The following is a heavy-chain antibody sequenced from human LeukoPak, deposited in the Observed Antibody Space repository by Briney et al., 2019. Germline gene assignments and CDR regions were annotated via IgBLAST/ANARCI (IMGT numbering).Heavy chain of an antibody. CDR2: IYNSGST. V-gene: IGHV4-59*01. CDR1: GDSISSCY. CDR3: ARGRWFDP. Sequence: SETLSLTRTVSGDSISSCYWSWIRQSPAKGLEWIGYIYNSGSTNYNPSLKRRVTISVDTSKNQFSLKLSSVTAADTAVYYCARGRWFDPWGQGTLVTVSS. J-gene: IGHJ5*02.